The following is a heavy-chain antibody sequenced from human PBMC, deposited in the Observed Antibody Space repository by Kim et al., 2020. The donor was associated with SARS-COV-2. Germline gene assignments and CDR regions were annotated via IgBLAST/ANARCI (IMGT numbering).Heavy chain of an antibody. J-gene: IGHJ3*02. CDR2: MNPNSGNT. CDR1: GYTFTSYD. V-gene: IGHV1-8*01. D-gene: IGHD3-3*01. Sequence: ASVKVSCKASGYTFTSYDINWVRQATGQGLEWMGWMNPNSGNTGYAQKFQGRVTMTRNTSISTAYMELSSLRSEDTAVYYCARLDYDFWSGYASAWDTPGAFDIWGQGTMVTVSS. CDR3: ARLDYDFWSGYASAWDTPGAFDI.